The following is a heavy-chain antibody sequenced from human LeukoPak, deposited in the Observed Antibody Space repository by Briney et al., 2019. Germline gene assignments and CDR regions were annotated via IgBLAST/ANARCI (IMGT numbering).Heavy chain of an antibody. D-gene: IGHD3-3*01. J-gene: IGHJ4*02. CDR1: GFTFSSYA. V-gene: IGHV3-23*01. CDR3: AKDRVDDFWSGYHIDY. Sequence: PGGSLRLSCAASGFTFSSYAMSWVRQAPGKGLEWVSAISGSGDSTYYADSVKGRFTISRDNSKNTLYLQMNSLRAEDTAVYYCAKDRVDDFWSGYHIDYWGQGTLVTVSS. CDR2: ISGSGDST.